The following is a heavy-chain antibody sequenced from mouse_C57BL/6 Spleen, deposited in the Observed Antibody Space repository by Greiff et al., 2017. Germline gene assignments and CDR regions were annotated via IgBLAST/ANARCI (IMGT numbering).Heavy chain of an antibody. CDR3: ARGGDYDYDWGFAD. V-gene: IGHV1-55*01. CDR2: IYPGSGST. Sequence: QVQLQQPGAELVKPGASVKMSCKASGYTFTSYWITWVKQRPGQGLEWIGDIYPGSGSTNYNEKFKSKATLTVDTSSSTAYMQLSSLTSEDSAVYYCARGGDYDYDWGFADWGQGTLVTVSA. CDR1: GYTFTSYW. D-gene: IGHD2-4*01. J-gene: IGHJ3*01.